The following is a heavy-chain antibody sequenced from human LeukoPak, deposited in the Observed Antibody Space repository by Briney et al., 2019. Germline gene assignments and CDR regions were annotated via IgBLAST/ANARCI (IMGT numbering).Heavy chain of an antibody. CDR1: GFTFSSYA. CDR3: ARTLTMLSWFDP. J-gene: IGHJ5*02. V-gene: IGHV3-48*01. D-gene: IGHD4/OR15-4a*01. Sequence: GGSLRLSCAASGFTFSSYAMSWVRQAPGKGLEWVSYISSSGRTIYYADSVKGRFTISRDNSKNTLYLQMNSLRPEDTAVYYCARTLTMLSWFDPWGQGTLVTVSS. CDR2: ISSSGRTI.